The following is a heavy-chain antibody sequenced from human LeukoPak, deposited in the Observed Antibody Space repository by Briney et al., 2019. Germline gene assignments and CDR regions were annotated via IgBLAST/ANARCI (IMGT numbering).Heavy chain of an antibody. CDR1: GGSFSGYY. V-gene: IGHV4-34*01. CDR3: ARGRSYYNAFDI. J-gene: IGHJ3*02. Sequence: SETLALTCAVYGGSFSGYYWSWIRQPPGKGLEWIGEINHSGSANYNPSLKSRVTISVDTSKNQFSLKLSSVTAADTAVYYCARGRSYYNAFDIWGQGTMVTVSS. CDR2: INHSGSA. D-gene: IGHD1-26*01.